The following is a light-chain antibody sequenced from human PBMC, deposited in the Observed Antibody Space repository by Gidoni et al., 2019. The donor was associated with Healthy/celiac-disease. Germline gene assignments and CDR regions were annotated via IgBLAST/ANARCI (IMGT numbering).Light chain of an antibody. CDR1: QSVSSN. CDR2: GAS. Sequence: EIVLTQSPAPLSVSPGERPTLSCRASQSVSSNLAWYQQKPGQAPRLLIYGASTRATGIPARFSGSGSGTEFTLTISSLQSEDFAVYYCQQYNNWPRRTFGQGTKVEIK. CDR3: QQYNNWPRRT. V-gene: IGKV3-15*01. J-gene: IGKJ1*01.